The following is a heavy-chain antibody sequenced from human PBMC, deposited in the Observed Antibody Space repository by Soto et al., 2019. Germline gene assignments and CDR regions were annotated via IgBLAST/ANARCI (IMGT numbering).Heavy chain of an antibody. CDR3: ARAFGFNYDILTGYYGPKYYFDY. J-gene: IGHJ4*02. Sequence: SETLSLTCAVSGYSITSCYYWGWSRQPPGQGLEWIGSIYHSGSTYYNPSLKSRVTISVDKSKNQFSLKLSSVTAADTAVYYCARAFGFNYDILTGYYGPKYYFDYWGQGTLVTVSS. CDR1: GYSITSCYY. V-gene: IGHV4-38-2*01. D-gene: IGHD3-9*01. CDR2: IYHSGST.